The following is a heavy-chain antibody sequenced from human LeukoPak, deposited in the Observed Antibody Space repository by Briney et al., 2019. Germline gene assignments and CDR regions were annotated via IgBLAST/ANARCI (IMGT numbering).Heavy chain of an antibody. D-gene: IGHD2-2*02. V-gene: IGHV1-2*02. CDR1: GYTLTGYY. Sequence: ASVKVSCKASGYTLTGYYMHWVRQAPGQGLEWMGWINPNSGGTNYAQKFQGRVTMTRDTSISTAYMELSRLRSDDTAVYYCARDLSRVVVVPAAISGHNWFDPWGQGTLVTVSS. CDR2: INPNSGGT. J-gene: IGHJ5*02. CDR3: ARDLSRVVVVPAAISGHNWFDP.